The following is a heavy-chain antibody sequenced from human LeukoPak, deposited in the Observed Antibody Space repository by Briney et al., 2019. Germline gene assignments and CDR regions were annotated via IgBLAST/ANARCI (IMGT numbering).Heavy chain of an antibody. J-gene: IGHJ4*02. Sequence: ASVTVSCKASGYTFTNYGISWVRQAPGQGLEWMAWISANNGETRYAQNLQGRVTMTTETSTSTAYMELRSLRCDGTAVYYCARVPPSAHQMLSSDYWGQGTQVTVSS. CDR3: ARVPPSAHQMLSSDY. V-gene: IGHV1-18*04. CDR2: ISANNGET. D-gene: IGHD2-2*01. CDR1: GYTFTNYG.